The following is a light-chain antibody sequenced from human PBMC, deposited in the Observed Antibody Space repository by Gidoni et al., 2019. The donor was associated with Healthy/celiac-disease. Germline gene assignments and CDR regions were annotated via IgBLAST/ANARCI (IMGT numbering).Light chain of an antibody. J-gene: IGKJ1*01. V-gene: IGKV2-28*01. CDR1: QRLLHSNGYNY. CDR3: MQALRTPPT. CDR2: VGS. Sequence: DIVRTKPPLSLPATPGEPASILCRSSQRLLHSNGYNYLDWYLQKPGQSPQLLIYVGSNRASGVPDRFSGSGSGTDFTLKISRLEADDVGVYYCMQALRTPPTFGQGTKVEIK.